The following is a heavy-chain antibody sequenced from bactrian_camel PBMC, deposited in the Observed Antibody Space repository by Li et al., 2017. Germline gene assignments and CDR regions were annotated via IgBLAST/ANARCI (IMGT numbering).Heavy chain of an antibody. CDR3: AAEIAEITRHLVS. CDR1: RYSTITYTRYC. Sequence: QVQLVESGGGSVQPGGSLRLSCVVSRYSTITYTRYCMGWFRQVPGNECELVSTISSDGTTFYADFVAGRFSISQDSAKNTVYLQMNDLKPEDTAVYFCAAEIAEITRHLVSGARGPRSPSP. V-gene: IGHV3S9*01. D-gene: IGHD1*01. J-gene: IGHJ6*01. CDR2: ISSDGTT.